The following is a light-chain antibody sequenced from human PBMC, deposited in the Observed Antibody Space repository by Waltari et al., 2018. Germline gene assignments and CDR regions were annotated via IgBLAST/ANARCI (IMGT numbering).Light chain of an antibody. CDR2: AAS. Sequence: DIQMTQSPSSLSASVGDRVSITCRSSQTVSKFLNWYQQKPGEAPKLLIYAASTLQSGVPSRFRGGGSGTDFTLIISSLQPDDFATYFCQRTYTTPWTFGQGTRVDI. J-gene: IGKJ1*01. CDR1: QTVSKF. V-gene: IGKV1-39*01. CDR3: QRTYTTPWT.